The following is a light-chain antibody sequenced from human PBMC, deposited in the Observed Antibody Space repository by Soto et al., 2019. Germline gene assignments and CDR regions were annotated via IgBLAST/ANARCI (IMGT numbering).Light chain of an antibody. CDR3: QQYYSSPYN. CDR1: QSVLYSSNNKDY. V-gene: IGKV4-1*01. J-gene: IGKJ2*01. CDR2: WAS. Sequence: DIVMTQSPDSLAVSLGERATINCKSSQSVLYSSNNKDYLAWYQQKPGQPPKLLIYWASTRESGVPDRFSGSGSGTDFTLTISSLQTEDVAVYYCQQYYSSPYNFGQGTKLQSK.